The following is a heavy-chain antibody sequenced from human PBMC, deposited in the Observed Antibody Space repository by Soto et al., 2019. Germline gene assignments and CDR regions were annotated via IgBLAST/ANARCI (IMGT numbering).Heavy chain of an antibody. J-gene: IGHJ4*02. D-gene: IGHD3-10*01. Sequence: SEQVSCKASCNTFASHGFSWVRQAPGQGLEWMGWISGFNGQTNYALKFQGRVTLTTDTSTSTAYMELRSLRSDDTAVYFCARVDPRGVAVVRDYWGQGTLVTVSS. CDR1: CNTFASHG. V-gene: IGHV1-18*01. CDR3: ARVDPRGVAVVRDY. CDR2: ISGFNGQT.